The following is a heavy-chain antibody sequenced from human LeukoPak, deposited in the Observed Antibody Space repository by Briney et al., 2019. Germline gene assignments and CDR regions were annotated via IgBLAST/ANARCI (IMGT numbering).Heavy chain of an antibody. CDR2: ISGSGGST. CDR1: GFTFSSYA. Sequence: GWSLRLSCAASGFTFSSYAMSWVRQAPGKGLEWVSAISGSGGSTYYADSVKGRFTISRDNSKNTLYLQMNSLRAEDTAVYYCAKDKNRATVVTFYYYGTDVWGQGTTVTVSS. D-gene: IGHD4-23*01. CDR3: AKDKNRATVVTFYYYGTDV. V-gene: IGHV3-23*01. J-gene: IGHJ6*02.